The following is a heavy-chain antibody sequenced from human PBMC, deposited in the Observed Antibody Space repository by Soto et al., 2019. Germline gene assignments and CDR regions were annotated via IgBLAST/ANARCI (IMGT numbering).Heavy chain of an antibody. Sequence: GGSLRLSCAASGFTFSNAWMNWVRQAPGKGLEWVGRIKSKSDGRTTDYAAPVKGRFTISRDDSKNTLYLQMNSLKTEDTAVYYCTTVLTYYYDSSGYYWAGGMDFSGQGIRVTVYS. CDR2: IKSKSDGRTT. D-gene: IGHD3-22*01. J-gene: IGHJ6*02. CDR1: GFTFSNAW. CDR3: TTVLTYYYDSSGYYWAGGMDF. V-gene: IGHV3-15*01.